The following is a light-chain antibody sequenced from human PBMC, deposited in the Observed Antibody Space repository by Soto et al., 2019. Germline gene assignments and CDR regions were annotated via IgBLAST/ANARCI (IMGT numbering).Light chain of an antibody. CDR2: GAS. J-gene: IGKJ1*01. V-gene: IGKV3-15*01. CDR3: QQYNDWPRT. CDR1: QSVGSN. Sequence: EFVLTQSPGTLSLSPGERATLSCRASQSVGSNYLAWYQQKPGQAPRLLIYGASTRATGSPDRFSASGSATEFTLTISSLLSEDFAVYYCQQYNDWPRTFGQGTKVDIK.